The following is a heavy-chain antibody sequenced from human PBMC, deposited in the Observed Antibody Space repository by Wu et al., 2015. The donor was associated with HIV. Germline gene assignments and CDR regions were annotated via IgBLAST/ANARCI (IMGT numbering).Heavy chain of an antibody. CDR2: INPSGGST. J-gene: IGHJ4*02. CDR3: ARVGWANLRRDYYDSSGYHTDY. Sequence: QVQLVQSGAEVKKPGASVKVSCKASGYTFTSYYMHWVRQAPGQGLEWMGIINPSGGSTSYAQKFQGRVTMTRDTSTSTVYMELSSLRSEDTAVYYCARVGWANLRRDYYDSSGYHTDYWGQGTLVTVSS. D-gene: IGHD3-22*01. V-gene: IGHV1-46*01. CDR1: GYTFTSYY.